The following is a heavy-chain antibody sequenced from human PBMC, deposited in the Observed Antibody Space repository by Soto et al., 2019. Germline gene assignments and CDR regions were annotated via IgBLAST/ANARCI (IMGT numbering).Heavy chain of an antibody. Sequence: QVQLVESGGGVVHPGRSLRLSCAASGFTFSNYAMHWVRQAPGKGLEWVALISHDGDTKNYADSVKGRFTISRDISKNSLYLEITSLRAEDTALYYCARDEGGVVVQVAAPFDYWGQGTLLTVSS. CDR3: ARDEGGVVVQVAAPFDY. J-gene: IGHJ4*02. V-gene: IGHV3-30-3*01. CDR2: ISHDGDTK. CDR1: GFTFSNYA. D-gene: IGHD6-6*01.